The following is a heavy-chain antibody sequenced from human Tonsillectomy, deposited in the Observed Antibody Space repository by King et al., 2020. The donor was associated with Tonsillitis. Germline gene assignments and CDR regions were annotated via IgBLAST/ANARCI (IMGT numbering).Heavy chain of an antibody. CDR3: VKDIVWSGVYSYVYGGMDV. Sequence: VQLVESGGGLVQPGRSLRLSCAASGFSFDDHAMHGVRQATGKGLEWVSGISWNSVSIDYADSVKGRFTMSRDNAQNSLSLQMNSLRPEDTALYYCVKDIVWSGVYSYVYGGMDVWGQGTTVTVSS. V-gene: IGHV3-9*01. D-gene: IGHD5-18*01. CDR2: ISWNSVSI. CDR1: GFSFDDHA. J-gene: IGHJ6*02.